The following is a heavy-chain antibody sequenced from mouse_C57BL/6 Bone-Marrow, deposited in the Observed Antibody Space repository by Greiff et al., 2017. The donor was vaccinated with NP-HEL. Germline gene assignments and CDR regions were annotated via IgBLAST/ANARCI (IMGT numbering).Heavy chain of an antibody. Sequence: QVQLQQPGAELVRPGTSVKLSCKASGYTFTSYWMHWVKQRPGQGLEWIGVIDPSDSYTNYNQKFKGKATLTVDTSSSTAYMQLSSLTSEDSAVYYCAQLGRYFDYWGQGTTLTVSS. CDR1: GYTFTSYW. CDR2: IDPSDSYT. J-gene: IGHJ2*01. D-gene: IGHD4-1*02. CDR3: AQLGRYFDY. V-gene: IGHV1-59*01.